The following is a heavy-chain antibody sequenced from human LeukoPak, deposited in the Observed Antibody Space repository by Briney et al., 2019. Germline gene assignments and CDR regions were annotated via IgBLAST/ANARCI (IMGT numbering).Heavy chain of an antibody. J-gene: IGHJ3*02. CDR3: ASQDLIIFGGRDSHDAFDI. V-gene: IGHV4-39*01. D-gene: IGHD3/OR15-3a*01. Sequence: SETLSLTCTVSGGSISSSSYYWGWIRQPPGKGLEWIGSIYYSGSTYYNPSLKSRVTISVDTSKNQFSLKLSSVTAADTAVYYCASQDLIIFGGRDSHDAFDIWGQGTMVTVSS. CDR2: IYYSGST. CDR1: GGSISSSSYY.